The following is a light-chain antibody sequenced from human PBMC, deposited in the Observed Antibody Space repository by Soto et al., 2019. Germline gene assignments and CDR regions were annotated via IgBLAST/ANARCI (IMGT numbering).Light chain of an antibody. J-gene: IGKJ1*01. V-gene: IGKV1-39*01. Sequence: DIQMTQSPSSLSASAGDRVTITCRASQSISNYLNWYQHKPGKAPKLLIYAASSLQGGAPSRFSGSGSGTDFTLSISSLQPEDFATYYCQQSYSTPRTFGQGTKVDIK. CDR3: QQSYSTPRT. CDR2: AAS. CDR1: QSISNY.